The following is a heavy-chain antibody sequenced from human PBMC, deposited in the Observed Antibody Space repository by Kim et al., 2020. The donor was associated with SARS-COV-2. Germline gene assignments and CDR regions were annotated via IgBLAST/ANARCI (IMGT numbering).Heavy chain of an antibody. D-gene: IGHD6-19*01. CDR3: ARDPNSSGWNMFFDY. Sequence: QKLQGRVTMTTDTSTSTAYMELRSLRSDDTAVYYCARDPNSSGWNMFFDYWGQGTLVTVSS. J-gene: IGHJ4*02. V-gene: IGHV1-18*01.